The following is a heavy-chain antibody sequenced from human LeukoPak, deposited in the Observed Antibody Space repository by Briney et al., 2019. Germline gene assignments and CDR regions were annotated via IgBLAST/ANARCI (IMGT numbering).Heavy chain of an antibody. CDR3: ARHYYDYVWGSYTPFDY. J-gene: IGHJ4*02. CDR1: GGSISSYY. CDR2: IYYSGST. V-gene: IGHV4-59*01. D-gene: IGHD3-16*01. Sequence: SETLSLTCTVSGGSISSYYWSWIRQPPGKGLEWIGYIYYSGSTKYNPSLKSRVTISVDTSKNQFSLKLSSVTAADTAVYYCARHYYDYVWGSYTPFDYWGQGTLVTVSS.